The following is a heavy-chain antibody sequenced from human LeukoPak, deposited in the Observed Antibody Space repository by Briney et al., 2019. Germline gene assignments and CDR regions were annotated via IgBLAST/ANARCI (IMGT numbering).Heavy chain of an antibody. V-gene: IGHV4-34*01. CDR1: GGSFSGYY. J-gene: IGHJ6*03. CDR2: INHSGST. Sequence: PETLSLTCAVYGGSFSGYYWSWIRQPPGEGLEWIGEINHSGSTNYNPSLKSRVTISVDTSKNQFSLKLSSVTAADTAVYYCARGRGLRYYYYMDVWGKGTTVTVSS. CDR3: ARGRGLRYYYYMDV.